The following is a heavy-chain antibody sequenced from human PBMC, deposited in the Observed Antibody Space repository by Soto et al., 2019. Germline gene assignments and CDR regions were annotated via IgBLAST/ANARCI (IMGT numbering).Heavy chain of an antibody. V-gene: IGHV4-61*08. J-gene: IGHJ4*02. CDR1: GGSISSGGYY. D-gene: IGHD6-13*01. Sequence: SSETLSLTCTVSGGSISSGGYYWSWIRQPPGKGLEWIGYIYYSGSTNYNPSLKSRVTISVDTSKNQFSLKLSSVTAADTAVYYCARRYSSSFDYWGQGTLVTVSS. CDR2: IYYSGST. CDR3: ARRYSSSFDY.